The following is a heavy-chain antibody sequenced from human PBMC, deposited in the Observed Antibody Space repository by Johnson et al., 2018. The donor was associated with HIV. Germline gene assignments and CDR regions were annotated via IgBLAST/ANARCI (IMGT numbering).Heavy chain of an antibody. CDR2: IYSGGSS. D-gene: IGHD1-1*01. CDR3: ANFYTDNTLGLFGAFDI. CDR1: DFTVGSIY. J-gene: IGHJ3*02. Sequence: VQLVESGGGLVKPGGSLRLSCAASDFTVGSIYMSWVRQAPGKGLEWVSLIYSGGSSYYADPVKGRFTISRDNSKNTLYLQMNSLRAEDTAVYYCANFYTDNTLGLFGAFDIWGQGTMVTVYS. V-gene: IGHV3-66*01.